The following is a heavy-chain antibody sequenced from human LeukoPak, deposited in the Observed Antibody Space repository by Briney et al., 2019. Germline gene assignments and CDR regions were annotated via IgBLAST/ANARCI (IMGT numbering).Heavy chain of an antibody. CDR2: IGGKDYAGTT. CDR1: GFIFGDYA. V-gene: IGHV3-49*01. CDR3: ARRPLTPDY. D-gene: IGHD3-9*01. Sequence: GGSMRLSCTTSGFIFGDYAMSWFRQAPGKGLEWVGFIGGKDYAGTTEDTASVNGRFSVSRDDSKSTAYLQMNMLETEDTAVYYCARRPLTPDYWGQGTLVTVSS. J-gene: IGHJ4*02.